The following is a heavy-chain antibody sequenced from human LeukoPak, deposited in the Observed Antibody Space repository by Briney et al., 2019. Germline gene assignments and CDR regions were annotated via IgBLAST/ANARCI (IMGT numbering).Heavy chain of an antibody. Sequence: PSETLSLTCAVYGGSFSGYYWSWIRQPPGKGLEWIGEINHSGSTNYNPSLKSRVTISVDTSKNQFSLKLSSVTAEDTAVYYCARDFGRWYFDYWGQGTLVTVSS. CDR1: GGSFSGYY. V-gene: IGHV4-34*01. J-gene: IGHJ4*02. CDR3: ARDFGRWYFDY. D-gene: IGHD4-23*01. CDR2: INHSGST.